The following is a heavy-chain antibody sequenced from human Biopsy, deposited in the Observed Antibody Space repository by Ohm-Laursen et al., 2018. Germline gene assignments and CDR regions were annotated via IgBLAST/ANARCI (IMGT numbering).Heavy chain of an antibody. J-gene: IGHJ6*02. CDR3: VRGVDYYDPYHYYALDV. Sequence: ATLSLTCAVNGESSSGYFWNWIRQPPGTGLEWIGEINHSGRTIYNPALKGRVPISVHTSKNQFSLKVRSVTAADTAVYYCVRGVDYYDPYHYYALDVWGQGTTVTVSS. D-gene: IGHD3-22*01. V-gene: IGHV4-34*01. CDR2: INHSGRT. CDR1: GESSSGYF.